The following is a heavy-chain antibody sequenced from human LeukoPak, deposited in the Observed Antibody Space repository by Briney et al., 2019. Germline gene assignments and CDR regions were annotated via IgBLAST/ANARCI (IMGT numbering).Heavy chain of an antibody. V-gene: IGHV3-21*01. J-gene: IGHJ4*02. Sequence: KAGGSLRLSCAGSGFIFSSYWMTWVRQAPGKGLEWVSSISSSSSYIYYADSVKGRFTISGDNAKNSLYLQMNSLRAEDTAAYYCARGVWDSSGWYETGPYFDYWGQGTLVTVSS. CDR2: ISSSSSYI. CDR3: ARGVWDSSGWYETGPYFDY. D-gene: IGHD6-19*01. CDR1: GFIFSSYW.